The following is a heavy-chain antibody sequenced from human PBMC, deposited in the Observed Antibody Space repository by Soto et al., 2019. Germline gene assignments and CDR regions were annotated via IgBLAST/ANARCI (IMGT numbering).Heavy chain of an antibody. CDR3: ARGGLTNWFDP. V-gene: IGHV4-4*02. Sequence: SETLSVTCAVAGGSISSSNWWSWIRQPPGKGLEWIGEINHSGSTNYNPSLKSRVTISVDTSKNQFSLKLSSVTAADTAVYYCARGGLTNWFDPWGQGTLVTVSS. J-gene: IGHJ5*02. D-gene: IGHD2-15*01. CDR1: GGSISSSNW. CDR2: INHSGST.